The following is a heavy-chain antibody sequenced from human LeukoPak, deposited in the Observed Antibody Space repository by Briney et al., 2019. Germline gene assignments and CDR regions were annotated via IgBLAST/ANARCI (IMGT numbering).Heavy chain of an antibody. CDR2: IYYSGST. CDR1: GGSISSYY. CDR3: ARADDYYYGMDV. Sequence: SETLSLTCTVSGGSISSYYWSWIRQPPGKGLEWIGYIYYSGSTDYDPSLKSRVTISVDTSKNQFSLDLSSVTAADTAVYFCARADDYYYGMDVWGQGITVTVSS. V-gene: IGHV4-59*01. J-gene: IGHJ6*02.